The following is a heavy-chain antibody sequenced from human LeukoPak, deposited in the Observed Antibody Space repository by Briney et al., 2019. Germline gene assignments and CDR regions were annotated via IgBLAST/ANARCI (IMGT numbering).Heavy chain of an antibody. D-gene: IGHD5-18*01. CDR2: INAGIGNT. CDR3: ARSGYSYGFIDY. V-gene: IGHV1-3*03. J-gene: IGHJ4*02. CDR1: GYTFTSYA. Sequence: GASVKVSCKASGYTFTSYAMHWVRQAPGQRLEWMGWINAGIGNTKYSQEFQGRVTITRDTSASTAYMELSSLRSGDMAVYYCARSGYSYGFIDYWGQGTLVTVSS.